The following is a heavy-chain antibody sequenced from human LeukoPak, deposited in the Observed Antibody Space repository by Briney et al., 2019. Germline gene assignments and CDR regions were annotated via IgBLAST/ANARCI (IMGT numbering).Heavy chain of an antibody. Sequence: SETLSLTCTVSGGSISSGGYYWSWIRQHPGKGLEWIGYIYYSGSTYYNPSLKSRVTISVDTSKNQFSLKLSSVTAADTAVYYCARDGQQLNGDWFDPWGQGTLVTASS. CDR2: IYYSGST. V-gene: IGHV4-31*03. D-gene: IGHD6-13*01. CDR3: ARDGQQLNGDWFDP. CDR1: GGSISSGGYY. J-gene: IGHJ5*02.